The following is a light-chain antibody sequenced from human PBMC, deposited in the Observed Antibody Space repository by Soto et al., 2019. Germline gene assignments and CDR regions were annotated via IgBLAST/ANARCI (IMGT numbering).Light chain of an antibody. CDR2: AAS. CDR3: QQLNSYPFT. CDR1: QSISSW. V-gene: IGKV1-9*01. Sequence: IQITQSPSALSACVGDRVTMTCRASQSISSWLAWYQQKPVKAPKLLIYAASTLQSGVPSRFSGSGSGTEFTLTISSLQPEDFATYYCQQLNSYPFTFGPGSKVDI. J-gene: IGKJ3*01.